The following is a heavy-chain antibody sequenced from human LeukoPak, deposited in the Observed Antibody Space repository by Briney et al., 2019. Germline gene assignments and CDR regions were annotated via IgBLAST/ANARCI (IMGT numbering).Heavy chain of an antibody. CDR2: IIPIFGTA. Sequence: ASVKVSCKASGGTFSSYAISWVRQAPGQGLEWMGGIIPIFGTANYAQKFQGRVTITADESTSTAYMELSSLRSEDTAVYYCARKEKDIAAPDYYYYGMDVWGQGTTVTVSS. CDR1: GGTFSSYA. D-gene: IGHD6-13*01. CDR3: ARKEKDIAAPDYYYYGMDV. V-gene: IGHV1-69*13. J-gene: IGHJ6*02.